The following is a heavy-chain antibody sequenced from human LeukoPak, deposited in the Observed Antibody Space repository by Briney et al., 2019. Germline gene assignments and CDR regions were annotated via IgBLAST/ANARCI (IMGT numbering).Heavy chain of an antibody. CDR1: GFTFSSYA. Sequence: GGSLRLSCAASGFTFSSYAMSWVRQAPGKGLEWVSGISGGGGSTYYADSVKGRFTISRDKSKNTLYLQMNSLRAEDTAVYYCARATNFYYYYGMDVWGQGTTVTVSS. J-gene: IGHJ6*02. D-gene: IGHD1-26*01. V-gene: IGHV3-23*01. CDR2: ISGGGGST. CDR3: ARATNFYYYYGMDV.